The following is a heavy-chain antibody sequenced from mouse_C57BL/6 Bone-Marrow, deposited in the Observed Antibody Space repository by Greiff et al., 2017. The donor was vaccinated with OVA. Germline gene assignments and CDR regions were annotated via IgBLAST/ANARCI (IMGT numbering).Heavy chain of an antibody. Sequence: QVQLQQPGAELVKPGASVKLSCKASGYTFTSYWMHWVKQRPGQGLEWIGKIHPSDGCTKYNEKFKGKATLTVDKSSSTAYMQLSSLTSEDSAVYYCASYYYAMDYWGQGTSVTVSS. CDR2: IHPSDGCT. CDR1: GYTFTSYW. CDR3: ASYYYAMDY. V-gene: IGHV1-64*01. J-gene: IGHJ4*01.